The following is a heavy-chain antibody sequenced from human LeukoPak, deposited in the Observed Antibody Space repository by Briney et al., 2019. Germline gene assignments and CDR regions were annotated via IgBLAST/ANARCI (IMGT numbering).Heavy chain of an antibody. CDR1: GYTFTGYY. CDR3: FLVLLWFGDP. CDR2: INPNSGNT. D-gene: IGHD3-10*01. J-gene: IGHJ5*02. V-gene: IGHV1-8*02. Sequence: ASVKVSCKASGYTFTGYYMHWVRQAPGQGLEWMGWINPNSGNTGYAQKFQGRVTMTRNTSISTAYMELSSLRSEDTAVYYCFLVLLWFGDPWGQGTLVTVSS.